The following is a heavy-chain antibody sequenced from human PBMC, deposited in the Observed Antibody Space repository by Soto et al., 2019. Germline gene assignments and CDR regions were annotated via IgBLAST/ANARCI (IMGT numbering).Heavy chain of an antibody. Sequence: SVGSLRLSCAASGFAFSSYTMSWVRQTPGKGLEWVSSISASGGSTYYGDSLKGRFTISRDNSKNTLNLHIKSLGVEDSAVYYCAKDRGGFARGWEYYDFWGQGTQVTVSS. CDR2: ISASGGST. J-gene: IGHJ4*02. CDR1: GFAFSSYT. V-gene: IGHV3-23*01. CDR3: AKDRGGFARGWEYYDF. D-gene: IGHD6-19*01.